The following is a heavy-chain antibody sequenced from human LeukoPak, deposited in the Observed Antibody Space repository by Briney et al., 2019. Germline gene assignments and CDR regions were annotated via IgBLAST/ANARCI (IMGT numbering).Heavy chain of an antibody. D-gene: IGHD2-21*01. CDR2: ISHIGST. Sequence: PSETLSLTCSVSGDSINGHYLTWIRQPPGNGLEWIGYISHIGSTNYNPSLKSRVTISVDTSMNQFSLKLTSVTAADTALYYCARDRISINALDMWGQGTMVTVSS. V-gene: IGHV4-59*11. CDR1: GDSINGHY. J-gene: IGHJ3*02. CDR3: ARDRISINALDM.